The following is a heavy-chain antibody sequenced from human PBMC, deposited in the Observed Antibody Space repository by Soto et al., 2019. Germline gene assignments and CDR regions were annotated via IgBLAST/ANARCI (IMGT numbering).Heavy chain of an antibody. CDR1: GFTFSSYW. Sequence: GGSLRLSCAASGFTFSSYWMSWVRQAPGKGLEWVANIKQDGSEKYYVDSVKGRFTISRDNAKNSLYLQMNSLRAEDTAVYYCARHPYWSGYPPGGYNWFDPWGQGTLVTVSS. D-gene: IGHD3-3*01. J-gene: IGHJ5*02. V-gene: IGHV3-7*05. CDR3: ARHPYWSGYPPGGYNWFDP. CDR2: IKQDGSEK.